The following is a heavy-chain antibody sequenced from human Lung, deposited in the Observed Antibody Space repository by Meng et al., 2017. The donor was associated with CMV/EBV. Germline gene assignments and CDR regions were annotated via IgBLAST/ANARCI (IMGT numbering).Heavy chain of an antibody. V-gene: IGHV3-7*01. CDR1: GFSFSSYW. J-gene: IGHJ6*02. Sequence: GESXKISCAASGFSFSSYWMSWVRQAPGKGLEWVANIKYDGSEKHYADSVKGRFTISRDDAKNSLHLQMKSLRAEDTAVYYCARDPGLDSAAYYDFWSGSPLYYYYGMDVWXQGTTVTVSS. CDR2: IKYDGSEK. D-gene: IGHD3-3*01. CDR3: ARDPGLDSAAYYDFWSGSPLYYYYGMDV.